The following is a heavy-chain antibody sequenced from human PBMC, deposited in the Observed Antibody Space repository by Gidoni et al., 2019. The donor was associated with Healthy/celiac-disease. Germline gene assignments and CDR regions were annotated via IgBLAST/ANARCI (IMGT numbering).Heavy chain of an antibody. Sequence: QVRLVVSGGGLVKPGGSLSLSWAAPGFAFSDHYMSWTRQAPGQGLEWVSYISSSGSTIYYADSVKGRFTISRYNAKNSLYLQMNSLRAEDTAVYYCASVGLGGYSYGSGAVDYWGQGTLVTVSS. CDR3: ASVGLGGYSYGSGAVDY. D-gene: IGHD5-18*01. CDR1: GFAFSDHY. J-gene: IGHJ4*02. V-gene: IGHV3-11*01. CDR2: ISSSGSTI.